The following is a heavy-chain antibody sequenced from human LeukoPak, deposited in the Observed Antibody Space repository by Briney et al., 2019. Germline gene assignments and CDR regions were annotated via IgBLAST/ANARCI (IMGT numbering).Heavy chain of an antibody. D-gene: IGHD3-22*01. J-gene: IGHJ4*02. CDR3: AKEGTLHFYNSYYFDY. CDR1: GFTFNNYA. CDR2: VSSGGST. Sequence: GGSPRLSCAASGFTFNNYAMSWVRLAPGKGLEWVSVVSSGGSTYYADSVKGRFTISRDNSKNTLYLQMNSLRAEDTAIYYCAKEGTLHFYNSYYFDYWGQGTLVTVSS. V-gene: IGHV3-23*01.